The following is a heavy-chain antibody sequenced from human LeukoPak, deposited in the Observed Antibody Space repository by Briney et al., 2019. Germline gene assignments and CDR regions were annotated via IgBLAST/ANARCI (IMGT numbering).Heavy chain of an antibody. J-gene: IGHJ4*02. Sequence: PGGSLRLSCAASGFTFSSYGMHWVRQAPGKGLEWVAVISYDGSKKYYADSVKGRFTISRDNSKNTLYLQMNSLRAEDTAVYYCAKERYDSSGYYPFDYWGQGTLVTVSS. CDR1: GFTFSSYG. CDR3: AKERYDSSGYYPFDY. CDR2: ISYDGSKK. D-gene: IGHD3-22*01. V-gene: IGHV3-30*18.